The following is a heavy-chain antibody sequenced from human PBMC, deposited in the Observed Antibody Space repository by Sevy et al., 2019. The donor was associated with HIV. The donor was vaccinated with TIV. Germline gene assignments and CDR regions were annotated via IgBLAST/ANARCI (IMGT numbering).Heavy chain of an antibody. Sequence: GGSLRLSCAASGFTLSSYAMHWVRQAPGKGLEWVAVISYDGSNKYYADSVKGRFTISRDNSKNTLYLQMNSLRAEDTAVYYCARVLLDGDSPDYWGQGTLVTVSS. J-gene: IGHJ4*02. CDR3: ARVLLDGDSPDY. V-gene: IGHV3-30-3*01. CDR2: ISYDGSNK. D-gene: IGHD4-17*01. CDR1: GFTLSSYA.